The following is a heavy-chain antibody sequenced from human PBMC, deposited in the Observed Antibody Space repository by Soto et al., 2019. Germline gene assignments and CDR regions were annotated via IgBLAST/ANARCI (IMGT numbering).Heavy chain of an antibody. D-gene: IGHD5-18*01. V-gene: IGHV3-23*01. CDR1: GFTFSSYA. Sequence: PGGSLRLSCAASGFTFSSYAMSWVRQAPGKGLEWVSAISGSGGSTYYADSVKGRFTISRDTSKNQFSLKLSSVTAADTAVYYCAGGYRKINDYWGQGTLVTVSS. J-gene: IGHJ4*02. CDR3: AGGYRKINDY. CDR2: ISGSGGST.